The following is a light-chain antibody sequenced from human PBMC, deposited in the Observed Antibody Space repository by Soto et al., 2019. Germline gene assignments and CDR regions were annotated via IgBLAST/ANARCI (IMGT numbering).Light chain of an antibody. V-gene: IGLV2-14*01. CDR3: SSYTSSSPCV. J-gene: IGLJ1*01. CDR2: GVS. CDR1: SSDVGGYKY. Sequence: QSALTQPASVSGSPGQSITISCTGTSSDVGGYKYVSWYQQHPGKAPKLMIYGVSNRRSGVSNRFSGSNSGNMASLTISGLQSEDEADYYCSSYTSSSPCVFGTGTKLTVL.